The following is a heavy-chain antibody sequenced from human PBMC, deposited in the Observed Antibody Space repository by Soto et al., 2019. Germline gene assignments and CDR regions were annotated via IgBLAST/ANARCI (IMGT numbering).Heavy chain of an antibody. J-gene: IGHJ6*02. D-gene: IGHD6-6*01. Sequence: SETLSLTCTVSGGSISSYFWSWIRQPAGKGLEWIGRIYGSGSSNYNPSLKSRVPMSVDTSKNQFSLKLSSVTAADTAVYYCAREEQLGPYYYYAMDVWGRGTTVTVYS. V-gene: IGHV4-4*07. CDR3: AREEQLGPYYYYAMDV. CDR2: IYGSGSS. CDR1: GGSISSYF.